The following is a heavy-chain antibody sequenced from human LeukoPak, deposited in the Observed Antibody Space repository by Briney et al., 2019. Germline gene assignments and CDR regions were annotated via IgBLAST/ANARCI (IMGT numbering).Heavy chain of an antibody. J-gene: IGHJ4*02. Sequence: GGSLRLSCAASGFTFSGYWMTWVRQAPGKELEWVANIKQDGSQKNYVDSVKGRFTISSDNAENSLYLQMNTLRAADTAIYFCARDDNTWEVHLDLWGQGTLVTVSS. CDR3: ARDDNTWEVHLDL. V-gene: IGHV3-7*01. CDR1: GFTFSGYW. CDR2: IKQDGSQK. D-gene: IGHD1-26*01.